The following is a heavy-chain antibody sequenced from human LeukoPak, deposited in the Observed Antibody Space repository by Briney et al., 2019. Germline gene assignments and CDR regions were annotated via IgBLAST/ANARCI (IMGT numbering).Heavy chain of an antibody. CDR2: ISAYNGNT. V-gene: IGHV1-18*01. Sequence: ASVKVSCKASGYTFTSYGISWVRQAPGQGLEWMGWISAYNGNTNYAQKLRGRVTMTTDTSTSTAYMELRSLRSDDTAVYYCARAGYCSSTSRYEADYYYYGMDVWGQGTTVTVSS. CDR1: GYTFTSYG. J-gene: IGHJ6*02. D-gene: IGHD2-2*01. CDR3: ARAGYCSSTSRYEADYYYYGMDV.